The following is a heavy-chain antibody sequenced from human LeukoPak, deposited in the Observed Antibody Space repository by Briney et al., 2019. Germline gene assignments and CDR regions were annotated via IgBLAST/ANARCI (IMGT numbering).Heavy chain of an antibody. CDR1: GGSISSSSYY. CDR2: IYYSGST. J-gene: IGHJ5*02. V-gene: IGHV4-39*07. Sequence: SETLSLTCTVSGGSISSSSYYWGWIRQPPGKGLEWIGSIYYSGSTYYNPSLKSRVTISVDTSKNQFSLKLSSVTAADTAVYYCARRPSQYCSGGSCYGLNWFDPWGQGTLVTVSS. CDR3: ARRPSQYCSGGSCYGLNWFDP. D-gene: IGHD2-15*01.